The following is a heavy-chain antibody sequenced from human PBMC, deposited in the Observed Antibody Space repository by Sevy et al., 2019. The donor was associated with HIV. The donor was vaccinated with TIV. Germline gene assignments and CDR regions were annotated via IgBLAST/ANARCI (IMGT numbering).Heavy chain of an antibody. CDR1: GGSISSYF. D-gene: IGHD1-1*01. V-gene: IGHV4-59*01. CDR2: IYFTGNT. CDR3: ARDSTTRPRVLDY. Sequence: SETLSLTCSVSGGSISSYFWIWVRQSPGKGLEWIGNIYFTGNTDYSPALKSRVILSLDTSKSQFSLTLKSVTAADTAIYFCARDSTTRPRVLDYWGQRTLVTVSS. J-gene: IGHJ4*02.